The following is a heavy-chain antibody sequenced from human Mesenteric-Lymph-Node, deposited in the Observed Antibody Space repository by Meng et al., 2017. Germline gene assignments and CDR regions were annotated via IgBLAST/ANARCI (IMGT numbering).Heavy chain of an antibody. CDR2: IKTDGSST. V-gene: IGHV3-74*02. J-gene: IGHJ2*01. CDR3: ARPGIAGTNWYFDL. Sequence: VPLVQSGAEVKKPGSSVKVSCKASGFTFSTYWMHWVRQAPGKGLVWLSRIKTDGSSTDYADSVNGRFTISRDNAKNTLYLQMNSLRAEDTAVYYCARPGIAGTNWYFDLWGRGTLVTVSS. CDR1: GFTFSTYW. D-gene: IGHD6-13*01.